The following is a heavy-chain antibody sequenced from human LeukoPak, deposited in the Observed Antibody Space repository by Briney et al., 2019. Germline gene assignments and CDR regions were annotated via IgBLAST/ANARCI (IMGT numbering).Heavy chain of an antibody. J-gene: IGHJ4*02. V-gene: IGHV5-51*01. CDR1: GYSFTSYW. Sequence: GESLKISCKGSGYSFTSYWIGWVRQMPGKGLEWMGIIYPGDSDTRYSPSFQGQVTISADKSTTTAYLQWSSLKASDTAMYYCARQGQQLDLHFGYWGQGTLVTVSS. CDR2: IYPGDSDT. CDR3: ARQGQQLDLHFGY. D-gene: IGHD6-13*01.